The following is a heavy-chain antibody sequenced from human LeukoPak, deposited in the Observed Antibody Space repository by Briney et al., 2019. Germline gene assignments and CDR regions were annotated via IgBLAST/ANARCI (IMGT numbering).Heavy chain of an antibody. J-gene: IGHJ4*02. V-gene: IGHV3-7*01. CDR3: ARVGTWELQRVFDF. CDR2: INREGNEK. D-gene: IGHD1-26*01. CDR1: GFAFSDYW. Sequence: LAGGSLRLSCATSGFAFSDYWMTWVRQVPGKGLEWVANINREGNEKYYVDSVKGRFTISRDNAKNSVDLQMDSLRVEDTAVYYCARVGTWELQRVFDFWGQGTLVTVSS.